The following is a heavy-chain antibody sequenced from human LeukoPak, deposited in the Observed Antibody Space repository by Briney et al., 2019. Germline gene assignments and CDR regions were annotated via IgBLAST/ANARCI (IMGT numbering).Heavy chain of an antibody. CDR2: IIPIFGTA. V-gene: IGHV1-69*13. CDR1: RDTFSSYA. D-gene: IGHD1-1*01. CDR3: ARGTTGTTPVRYYYYGMDV. J-gene: IGHJ6*04. Sequence: SVTVSCKASRDTFSSYAISWVRQAPGQGLEWMGGIIPIFGTANYAQKFHGRVTITADESTSTAYMELSSLRSEDTAVYYCARGTTGTTPVRYYYYGMDVWGKGTSVTVSS.